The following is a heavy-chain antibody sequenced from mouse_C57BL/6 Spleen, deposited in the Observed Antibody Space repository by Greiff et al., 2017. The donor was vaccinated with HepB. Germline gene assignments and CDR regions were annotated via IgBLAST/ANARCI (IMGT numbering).Heavy chain of an antibody. D-gene: IGHD1-1*01. CDR2: IDPSDSYT. V-gene: IGHV1-50*01. CDR3: ARKFTTVVAHFDY. J-gene: IGHJ2*01. Sequence: QVQLQQPGAELVKPGASVKLSCKASGYTFTSYWMQWVKQRPGQGLEWIGEIDPSDSYTNYNQKFKGKATLTVDTSSSTAYMQLSSLTSEDSAVYYCARKFTTVVAHFDYWGQGTTLTVSS. CDR1: GYTFTSYW.